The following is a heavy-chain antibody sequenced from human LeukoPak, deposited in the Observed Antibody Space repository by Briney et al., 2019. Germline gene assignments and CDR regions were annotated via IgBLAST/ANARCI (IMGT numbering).Heavy chain of an antibody. J-gene: IGHJ3*02. V-gene: IGHV4-59*01. CDR1: GGSISRYY. CDR2: IYYGGST. Sequence: PSETLPLTCTVSGGSISRYYWNWIRQPPGKGLEWIGYIYYGGSTNYNPSLKSRVTISVDTSKNQFSLKLSSVTAADTAVYYCARGIRYSYDYEGDAFDIWGQGTLVTVSS. D-gene: IGHD5-18*01. CDR3: ARGIRYSYDYEGDAFDI.